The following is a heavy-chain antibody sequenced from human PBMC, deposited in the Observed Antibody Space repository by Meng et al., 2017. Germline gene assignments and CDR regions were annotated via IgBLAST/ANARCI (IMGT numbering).Heavy chain of an antibody. V-gene: IGHV4-39*07. Sequence: SETLSLTCTVSGGSISSSSYYWGWIHQPPGTGLEWIGSIYYSGSAYYNPSLKSRVTISVDTSKNQFSLKLSSVTAADTAVYYCARATYYYDSSGYYYYFDYWGQGTLVTVSS. D-gene: IGHD3-22*01. CDR2: IYYSGSA. CDR3: ARATYYYDSSGYYYYFDY. J-gene: IGHJ4*02. CDR1: GGSISSSSYY.